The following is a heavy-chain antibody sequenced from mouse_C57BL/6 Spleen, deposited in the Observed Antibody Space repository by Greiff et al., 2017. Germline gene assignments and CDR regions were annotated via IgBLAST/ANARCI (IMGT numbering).Heavy chain of an antibody. CDR2: INPSNGGT. CDR3: ARSYYYFDD. Sequence: QVHVKQPGTELVKPGASVKLSCKASGYTFTSYWMHWVKQRPGQGLEWIGYINPSNGGTNYNEQFKSKATLTVDKSYSTADMQLSSLTSEDSAVYYCARSYYYFDDWGQGTTLTVSS. CDR1: GYTFTSYW. J-gene: IGHJ2*01. V-gene: IGHV1-53*01.